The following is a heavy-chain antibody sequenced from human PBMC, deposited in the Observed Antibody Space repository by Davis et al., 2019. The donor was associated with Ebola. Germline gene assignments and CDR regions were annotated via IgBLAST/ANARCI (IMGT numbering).Heavy chain of an antibody. D-gene: IGHD7-27*01. J-gene: IGHJ4*02. CDR2: ISHDGTIT. CDR3: LGDPNWAFGY. Sequence: PGGSLRLSCAASGFIFSSYVMHWVRQAPGKGLVWVSRISHDGTITTYADSVKGRFTVSRDNAKNTLYLEMNSLTAEDTAVYYCLGDPNWAFGYWGQGALVTVSS. V-gene: IGHV3-74*01. CDR1: GFIFSSYV.